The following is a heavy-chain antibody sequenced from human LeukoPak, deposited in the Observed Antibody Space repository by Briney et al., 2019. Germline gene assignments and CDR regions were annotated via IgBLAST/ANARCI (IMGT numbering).Heavy chain of an antibody. CDR1: GYTFTGYY. J-gene: IGHJ4*02. CDR3: ARGRFGDYDLYYFDY. CDR2: INPNSGGT. Sequence: ASVKVSCKASGYTFTGYYMHWVRQAPGQGLEWMGWINPNSGGTNYAQKFQGRVTMTRDTSISTAYMELSRLRSDDTAVYYCARGRFGDYDLYYFDYWGQGTLVTVSS. V-gene: IGHV1-2*02. D-gene: IGHD4-17*01.